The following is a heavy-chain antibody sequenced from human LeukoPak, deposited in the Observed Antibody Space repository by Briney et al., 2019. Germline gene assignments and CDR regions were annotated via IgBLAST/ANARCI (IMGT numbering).Heavy chain of an antibody. CDR2: INPSGGST. Sequence: ASVKVSCKASGYTFTSYYTHWVRQAPGQGLEWMGIINPSGGSTSYAQKFQGRVTMTRDTSTSTVYMELSSLGSEDTAVYYCARPHSDGSASYYFDYWGQGTLVTVSS. CDR1: GYTFTSYY. D-gene: IGHD3-22*01. J-gene: IGHJ4*02. CDR3: ARPHSDGSASYYFDY. V-gene: IGHV1-46*01.